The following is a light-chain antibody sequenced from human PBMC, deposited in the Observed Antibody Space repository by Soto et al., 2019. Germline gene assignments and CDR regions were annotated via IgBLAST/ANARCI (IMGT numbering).Light chain of an antibody. Sequence: EIERTQSPATLSVSPGERATLSCRASQSVSSNLAWYQQKPGQAPRLLIYVASTRATGIPARFSGSRSGTEYTLTISSLQSEDFAVDYCQEYNNWPPTFSQGTRLAIK. V-gene: IGKV3-15*01. J-gene: IGKJ5*01. CDR1: QSVSSN. CDR2: VAS. CDR3: QEYNNWPPT.